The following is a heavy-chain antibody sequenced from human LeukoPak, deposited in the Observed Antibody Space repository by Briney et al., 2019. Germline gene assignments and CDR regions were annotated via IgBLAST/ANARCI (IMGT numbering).Heavy chain of an antibody. Sequence: GGSLRLSCAASGVTFENYAMHWVRQTPGKGLEWVSLISGDGDSTDYADSVKGRFTISKDNTKNSLYLQMKSLRTEDTAFYYCAKTTFRGVIVGTHMDVWGKGTTVTVSS. J-gene: IGHJ6*03. CDR2: ISGDGDST. CDR3: AKTTFRGVIVGTHMDV. V-gene: IGHV3-43*02. CDR1: GVTFENYA. D-gene: IGHD3-16*02.